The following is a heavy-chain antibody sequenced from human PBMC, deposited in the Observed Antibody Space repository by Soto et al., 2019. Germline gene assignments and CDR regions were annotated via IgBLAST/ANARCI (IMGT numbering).Heavy chain of an antibody. CDR1: GYTFTSYA. J-gene: IGHJ6*03. CDR3: AREARSSGWIGYYYYYMDV. D-gene: IGHD5-12*01. V-gene: IGHV1-3*01. CDR2: INAGNGNT. Sequence: EASVKVSCKASGYTFTSYAMHWVRQAPGQRLEWMGWINAGNGNTKYSQKFQGRVTITRDTSASTAYMELSSLRSEDTAVYYCAREARSSGWIGYYYYYMDVWGKGTTVTVSS.